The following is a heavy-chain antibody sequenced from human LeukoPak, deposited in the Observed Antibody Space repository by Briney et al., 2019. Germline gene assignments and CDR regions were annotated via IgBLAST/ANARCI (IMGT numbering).Heavy chain of an antibody. CDR2: IYYSGST. J-gene: IGHJ4*02. CDR1: GGSISSYY. Sequence: SETLSLTCTVSGGSISSYYWSWIRQPPGKGLEWTGYIYYSGSTNYNPSLKSRVTISVDTSKNQFSLKLSSVTAADTAVYYCVRAQYSSSWDKIYYFDYWGQGTLVTVSS. V-gene: IGHV4-59*01. CDR3: VRAQYSSSWDKIYYFDY. D-gene: IGHD6-13*01.